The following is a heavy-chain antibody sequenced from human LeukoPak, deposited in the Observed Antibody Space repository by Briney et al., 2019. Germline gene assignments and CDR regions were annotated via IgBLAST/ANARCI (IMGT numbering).Heavy chain of an antibody. V-gene: IGHV3-21*01. CDR1: GFTFSSYS. Sequence: GGSLRLSCAASGFTFSSYSMNWVRQAPGKGLEWVSSISSSSSYIYYADSVKGRFTISRDNAKNSLYLQMNSLRAEDTAVYYCARDLDYYDSSGPIDYWGQGTLVTVSS. D-gene: IGHD3-22*01. CDR3: ARDLDYYDSSGPIDY. J-gene: IGHJ4*02. CDR2: ISSSSSYI.